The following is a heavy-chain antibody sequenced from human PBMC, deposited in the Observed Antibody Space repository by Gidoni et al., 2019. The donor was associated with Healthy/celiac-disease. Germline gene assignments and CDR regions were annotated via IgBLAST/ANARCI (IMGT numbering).Heavy chain of an antibody. D-gene: IGHD6-19*01. J-gene: IGHJ6*02. V-gene: IGHV3-33*01. Sequence: VQLVESGGGVVQPGRSLRLSCAASGFTFSSYGMHWVRQAPGKGLEWVAVIWYDGSNKYYADSVKGRFTISRDNSKNTLYLQMNSLRAEDTAVYYCARERYSSGWRISYYYYGMDVWGQGTTVTVSS. CDR1: GFTFSSYG. CDR2: IWYDGSNK. CDR3: ARERYSSGWRISYYYYGMDV.